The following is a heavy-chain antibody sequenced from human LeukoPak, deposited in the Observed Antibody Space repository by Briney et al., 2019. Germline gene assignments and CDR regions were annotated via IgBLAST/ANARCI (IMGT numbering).Heavy chain of an antibody. CDR1: GYTFTSYD. CDR3: ARGLGIVVVVAAFDP. CDR2: MNPNSGNT. D-gene: IGHD2-15*01. V-gene: IGHV1-8*01. J-gene: IGHJ5*02. Sequence: ASVKVSCKASGYTFTSYDINWVRQATGQGLEWMRRMNPNSGNTGYAQKFQGRVTMTRNTSISTAYMELSSLRSEDTAVYYYARGLGIVVVVAAFDPWGQGTLVTVSS.